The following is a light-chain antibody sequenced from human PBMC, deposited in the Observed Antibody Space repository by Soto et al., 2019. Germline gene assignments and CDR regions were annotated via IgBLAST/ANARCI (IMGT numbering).Light chain of an antibody. CDR2: GAS. CDR3: QQYDTWPRT. J-gene: IGKJ1*01. CDR1: QSVRSN. V-gene: IGKV3-15*01. Sequence: EIVMTQSPATLSVSPGERATLSCRASQSVRSNLAWYQQKPGQAPRLLIYGASTRATGIPARFSGSGSGTEFTLSISSLQSDDFGVYYCQQYDTWPRTFGQGTKVDI.